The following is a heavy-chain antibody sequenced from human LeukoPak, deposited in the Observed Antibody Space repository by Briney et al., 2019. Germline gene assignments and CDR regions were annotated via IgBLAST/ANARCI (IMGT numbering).Heavy chain of an antibody. J-gene: IGHJ4*02. D-gene: IGHD6-19*01. CDR3: AKEAGARHFDY. Sequence: PGGSLRLPCAASGFTFSSYGMHWVRQAPGKGLEWVAVISYDGSNKYYADSVKGRFTISRDNSKNTLYLQMNSLRTEDTAVYYCAKEAGARHFDYWGQGTLVTVSS. CDR1: GFTFSSYG. CDR2: ISYDGSNK. V-gene: IGHV3-30*18.